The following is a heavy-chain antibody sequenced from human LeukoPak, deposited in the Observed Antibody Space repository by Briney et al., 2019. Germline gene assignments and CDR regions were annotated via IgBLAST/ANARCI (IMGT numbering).Heavy chain of an antibody. Sequence: SETLSLTCTVSGASISGSHDYWAWIRQPPGKGLEWIGRIYYSGGTHYNPFLTSRLTISVDRSKNQFSLKLSSVTAADTAVYYCARLGDRSGGTYFDYWGQGTPVTVSS. CDR2: IYYSGGT. CDR3: ARLGDRSGGTYFDY. CDR1: GASISGSHDY. J-gene: IGHJ4*02. D-gene: IGHD6-19*01. V-gene: IGHV4-39*01.